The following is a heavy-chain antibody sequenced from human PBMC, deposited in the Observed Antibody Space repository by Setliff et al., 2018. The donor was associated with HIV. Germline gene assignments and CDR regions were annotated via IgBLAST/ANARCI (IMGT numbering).Heavy chain of an antibody. CDR2: IIPIFGTT. V-gene: IGHV1-69*13. Sequence: VASVKVSCKASGGRFSNYGISWVRQAPGQGLEWMGGIIPIFGTTNYAQMFQGRVTMTADESTSTAYMELSSLRSEDTAVYCCARAVVPTYYDVLTGYVYYMDVWGKGTTVTVSS. J-gene: IGHJ6*03. CDR1: GGRFSNYG. CDR3: ARAVVPTYYDVLTGYVYYMDV. D-gene: IGHD3-9*01.